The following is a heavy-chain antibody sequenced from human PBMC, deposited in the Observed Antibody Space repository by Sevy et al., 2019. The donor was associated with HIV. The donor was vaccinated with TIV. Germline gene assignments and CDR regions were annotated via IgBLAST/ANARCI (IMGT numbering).Heavy chain of an antibody. CDR3: ARTPILVIPGATDLYFDN. V-gene: IGHV1-69*13. CDR1: GGTFSNYA. CDR2: IIPIFGTT. D-gene: IGHD2-2*01. J-gene: IGHJ4*02. Sequence: ASVKVSCKASGGTFSNYALSWARQAPGQGLEWMGGIIPIFGTTNFAQTFQGRVTITADEFTSTAYMELSNLSCADTAVYYCARTPILVIPGATDLYFDNWGQGTLVTVSS.